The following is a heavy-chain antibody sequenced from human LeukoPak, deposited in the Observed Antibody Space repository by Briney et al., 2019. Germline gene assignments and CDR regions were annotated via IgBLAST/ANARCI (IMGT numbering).Heavy chain of an antibody. CDR2: INWNGGST. CDR1: GFTFDDYG. CDR3: AREKGYDDLNAFDI. V-gene: IGHV3-20*04. D-gene: IGHD3-3*01. J-gene: IGHJ3*02. Sequence: GGSLRLSCAASGFTFDDYGMSWVRQAPGKGLEWVSGINWNGGSTGYADSVKGRFTISRDNAKNSLYLQMNSLRAEDTALYYCAREKGYDDLNAFDIWGQGTMVTVSS.